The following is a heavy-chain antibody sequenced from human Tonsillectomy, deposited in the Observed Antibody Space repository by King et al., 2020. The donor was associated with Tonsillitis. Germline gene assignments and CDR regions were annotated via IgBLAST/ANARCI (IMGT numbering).Heavy chain of an antibody. J-gene: IGHJ5*02. CDR3: ARSARGYSQGPWFDP. CDR2: IIPIFGTA. D-gene: IGHD5-18*01. V-gene: IGHV1-69*01. Sequence: GQLVQSGAEVKKPGSSVKVSCKASGGTFSRFAISWVRQAPGRGLEWMGGIIPIFGTAYYTQKFQGRVTITADESTSTAYMGLSSLRSEDTAVYYCARSARGYSQGPWFDPWGQGTLVTVSS. CDR1: GGTFSRFA.